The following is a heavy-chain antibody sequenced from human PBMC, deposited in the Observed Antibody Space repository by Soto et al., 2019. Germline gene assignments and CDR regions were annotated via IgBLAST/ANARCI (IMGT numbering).Heavy chain of an antibody. V-gene: IGHV1-24*01. CDR2: FDPEDGET. Sequence: QVQLVQSGAEVKKPGASVKVSCKVSGYTLTELSMHWVRQAPGKGLEWMGGFDPEDGETIYAQKFQGRVTMTEDTSADTAYMELSSLRSEDTAVYYCATDPGRNWNDSPNYYYGMDVWGQGTTVTVSS. CDR1: GYTLTELS. D-gene: IGHD1-1*01. J-gene: IGHJ6*02. CDR3: ATDPGRNWNDSPNYYYGMDV.